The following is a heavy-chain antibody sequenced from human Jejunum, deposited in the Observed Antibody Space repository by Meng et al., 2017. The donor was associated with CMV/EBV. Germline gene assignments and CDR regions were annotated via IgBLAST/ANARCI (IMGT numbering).Heavy chain of an antibody. D-gene: IGHD3-3*01. J-gene: IGHJ5*02. CDR3: ARGAGRITVFGVVMSWFDP. Sequence: NYWIGWVRQMAGKGPEWMGIIYPADSDTRYSPAFQGQVTISADNSISTAFLQWSSLKASDTAMYYCARGAGRITVFGVVMSWFDPWGQGTLVTVSS. CDR2: IYPADSDT. CDR1: NYW. V-gene: IGHV5-51*01.